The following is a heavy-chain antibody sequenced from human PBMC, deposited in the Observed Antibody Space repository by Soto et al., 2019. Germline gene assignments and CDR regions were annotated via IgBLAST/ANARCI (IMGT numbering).Heavy chain of an antibody. CDR2: ISGSGGST. J-gene: IGHJ4*02. CDR3: AKDLYTIGYCTNGVCRLFDY. CDR1: GFTFSSYA. D-gene: IGHD2-8*01. V-gene: IGHV3-23*01. Sequence: GESLKISCAASGFTFSSYAMSWVRQAPGKGLEWVSAISGSGGSTYYADSVKGRFTISRDNSKNTLYLQMNSLRAEDTAVYYCAKDLYTIGYCTNGVCRLFDYWGQGTLVTVSS.